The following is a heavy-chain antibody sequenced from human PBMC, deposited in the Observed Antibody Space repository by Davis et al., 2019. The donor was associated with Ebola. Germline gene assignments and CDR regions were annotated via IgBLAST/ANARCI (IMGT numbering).Heavy chain of an antibody. V-gene: IGHV4-59*08. J-gene: IGHJ6*02. D-gene: IGHD2-2*01. CDR1: GGSISSYY. CDR3: ARHGHCSSTSCHRWGMDV. Sequence: MPSETLSLTCPVSGGSISSYYWSWIRQPPGKGLEWIGYIYYSGSTNYNPYLKSRVTIPVDTSKNQFSLKLSSVTAADTAVYYCARHGHCSSTSCHRWGMDVWGQGTTVTVSS. CDR2: IYYSGST.